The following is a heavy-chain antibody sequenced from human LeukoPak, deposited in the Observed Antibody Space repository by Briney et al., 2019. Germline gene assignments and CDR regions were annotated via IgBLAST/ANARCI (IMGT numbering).Heavy chain of an antibody. CDR3: AGSPSAFSGMDV. J-gene: IGHJ6*03. Sequence: PSETLSLTCTVSGGSISSSSYYWGWIRQPPGKGRVWIGSIYYSGSTYYNPSLKSRVTISVDTSKNQFSLKLSSVTAADTAVYYCAGSPSAFSGMDVWGKGTTVTVSS. V-gene: IGHV4-39*01. D-gene: IGHD3-10*01. CDR1: GGSISSSSYY. CDR2: IYYSGST.